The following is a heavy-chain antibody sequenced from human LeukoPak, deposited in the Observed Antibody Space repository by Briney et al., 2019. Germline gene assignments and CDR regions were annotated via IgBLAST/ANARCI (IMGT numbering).Heavy chain of an antibody. Sequence: GGSLRLSCAASGFTFSSYGMHWVRQAPGKGLEWVAVISYDGSNKYYADSVKGRFTISRDNPKNTLYLQMNSLRAEDTAVYYCAKAVNSVYDSSGPIWGQGTMVTVSS. CDR1: GFTFSSYG. V-gene: IGHV3-30*18. CDR2: ISYDGSNK. J-gene: IGHJ3*02. D-gene: IGHD3-22*01. CDR3: AKAVNSVYDSSGPI.